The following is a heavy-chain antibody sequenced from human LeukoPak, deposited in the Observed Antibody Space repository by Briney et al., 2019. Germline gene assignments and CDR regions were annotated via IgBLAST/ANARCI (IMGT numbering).Heavy chain of an antibody. D-gene: IGHD4-17*01. V-gene: IGHV3-23*01. Sequence: PGGSLRLSCAASGFTFSRYAMNWVRQAPGKGLEWVSTISGSGDTTYYADCVKGRFIISRDNSKNTLYLQMTSLRAEDTAVYYCAKPPPYDYGDYYYFDYWGQGTPVTVSS. CDR1: GFTFSRYA. CDR2: ISGSGDTT. J-gene: IGHJ4*02. CDR3: AKPPPYDYGDYYYFDY.